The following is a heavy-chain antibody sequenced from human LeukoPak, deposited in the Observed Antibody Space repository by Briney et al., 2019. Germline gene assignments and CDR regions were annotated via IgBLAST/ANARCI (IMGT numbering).Heavy chain of an antibody. CDR1: GFTFSSYG. CDR2: IWYDGSNK. CDR3: AKKTPGIAAAGTFDY. Sequence: PGRSLRLSCAASGFTFSSYGMHWVRQAPGKGLEWVAVIWYDGSNKYYADSVKGRFTISRDNSKNTLYLQMNSLRAEDTAVYYCAKKTPGIAAAGTFDYWGQGTLVTVSS. D-gene: IGHD6-13*01. V-gene: IGHV3-33*06. J-gene: IGHJ4*02.